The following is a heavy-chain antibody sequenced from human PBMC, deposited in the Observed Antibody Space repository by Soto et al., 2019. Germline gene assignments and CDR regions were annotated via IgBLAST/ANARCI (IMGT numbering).Heavy chain of an antibody. CDR1: GYTFTRYN. CDR3: ATTRDYDGCLDS. Sequence: QVQFVQSGAEVKKPGASVKVSCKTPGYTFTRYNIPCVRHAPGQRLEWMGWINVGNGNTRYSQKFQGRLTVTRDTPGNTAYLELNSLSSEDTAVYYCATTRDYDGCLDSWGQGTLVTVSS. D-gene: IGHD3-22*01. V-gene: IGHV1-3*01. CDR2: INVGNGNT. J-gene: IGHJ4*02.